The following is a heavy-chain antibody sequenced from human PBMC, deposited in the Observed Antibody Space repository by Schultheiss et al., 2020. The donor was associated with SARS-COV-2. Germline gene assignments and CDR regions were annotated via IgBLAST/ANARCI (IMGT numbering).Heavy chain of an antibody. D-gene: IGHD1-26*01. CDR1: GFTFSSYG. CDR2: IWYDGSNK. Sequence: GGSLRLSCAASGFTFSSYGMHWVRQAPGKGLEWVAVIWYDGSNKYYADSVKGRFTISRDNSKNTLYLQMNSLRAEDTAVYYCARYIVGAYLDYWGQGTLVTVSS. J-gene: IGHJ4*02. CDR3: ARYIVGAYLDY. V-gene: IGHV3-33*01.